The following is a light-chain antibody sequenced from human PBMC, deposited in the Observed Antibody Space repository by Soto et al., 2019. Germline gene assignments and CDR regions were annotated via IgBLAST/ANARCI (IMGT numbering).Light chain of an antibody. CDR3: AAWDASLSSSYV. CDR1: SSNIGSNY. V-gene: IGLV1-47*01. CDR2: RNN. Sequence: QSVLTQPPSASGTPGQRVTISCSGSSSNIGSNYVYWYQQLPGTAPKLLINRNNQRPSGVPDRFSGSKSGTSASLAISGLRSEDEGDYYCAAWDASLSSSYVFGTGTKLTVL. J-gene: IGLJ1*01.